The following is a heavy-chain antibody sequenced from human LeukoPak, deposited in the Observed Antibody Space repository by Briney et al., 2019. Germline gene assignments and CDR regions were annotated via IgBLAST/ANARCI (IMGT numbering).Heavy chain of an antibody. CDR3: ARTKDSSGYNNWFDP. V-gene: IGHV1-2*02. J-gene: IGHJ5*02. CDR1: GYTFTGYY. CDR2: INPNSGGT. Sequence: GASVKVSCKASGYTFTGYYMHWVRQAPGQGLEWMGWINPNSGGTNYAQKLQGRVTMTTDTSTSTAYMEPRSLRSDDTAVYYCARTKDSSGYNNWFDPWGQGTLVTVSS. D-gene: IGHD3-22*01.